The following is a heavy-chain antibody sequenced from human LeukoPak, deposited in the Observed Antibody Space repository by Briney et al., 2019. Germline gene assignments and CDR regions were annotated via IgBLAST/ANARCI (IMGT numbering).Heavy chain of an antibody. D-gene: IGHD1-26*01. Sequence: ASVKVSCKASGYTFTSYDINWVRQATGQGLEWMGWTNPNSGNTGYAQKFQGRVTMTRNTSISTAYMDLSSLRSEDTAVYYCARGRWELGGDYWGQGTLVTVSS. J-gene: IGHJ4*02. V-gene: IGHV1-8*01. CDR3: ARGRWELGGDY. CDR2: TNPNSGNT. CDR1: GYTFTSYD.